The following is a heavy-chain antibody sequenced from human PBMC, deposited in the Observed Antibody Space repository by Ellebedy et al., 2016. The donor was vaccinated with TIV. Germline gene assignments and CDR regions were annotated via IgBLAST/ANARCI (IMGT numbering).Heavy chain of an antibody. CDR1: GGSISRSSYY. V-gene: IGHV4-39*01. D-gene: IGHD3-10*01. J-gene: IGHJ5*02. CDR3: ARWFGELLYVRWFDP. CDR2: LYYTGST. Sequence: SETLSLTCTVSGGSISRSSYYWGWIRQSPQKGLEWIGSLYYTGSTFYNPSLNGRVTISVDTTKIQFSLRLTSVTAADKAVYYCARWFGELLYVRWFDPWGQGTLVTVSS.